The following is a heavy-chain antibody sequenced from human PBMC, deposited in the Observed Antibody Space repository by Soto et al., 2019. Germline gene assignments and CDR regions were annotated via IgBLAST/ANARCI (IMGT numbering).Heavy chain of an antibody. Sequence: PGESLKISCKASGYSFSFYWIGWVRQMPGKGLEWMAIMYPDDSDIRYSPSFEAHVTISADKSTSTAFLQWSSLKASDTAMYYCATAYVYDFENSNYYRDAFDIWGQGTLVTVSS. CDR1: GYSFSFYW. CDR3: ATAYVYDFENSNYYRDAFDI. J-gene: IGHJ3*02. V-gene: IGHV5-51*01. CDR2: MYPDDSDI. D-gene: IGHD3-22*01.